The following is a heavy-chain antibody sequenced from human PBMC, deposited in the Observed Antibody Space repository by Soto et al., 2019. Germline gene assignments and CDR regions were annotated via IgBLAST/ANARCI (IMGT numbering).Heavy chain of an antibody. CDR2: IKVDGSEK. V-gene: IGHV3-7*01. Sequence: GGSLRLSCAASGFTFSSYWMSWVRQAPGKGLEWVANIKVDGSEKYCVDSVKGRFTIFRDNAKNSLFLQMNSLRAEDTAVYYCARGAWYFVHWGQGALVTVSS. CDR1: GFTFSSYW. CDR3: ARGAWYFVH. J-gene: IGHJ4*02.